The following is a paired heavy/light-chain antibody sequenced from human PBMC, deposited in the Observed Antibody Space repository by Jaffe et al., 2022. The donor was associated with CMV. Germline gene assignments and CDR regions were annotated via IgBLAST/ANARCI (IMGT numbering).Heavy chain of an antibody. CDR2: IKQDGSEK. Sequence: EVQMVESGGGLVQPGGSLRLSCSASGFTFNFYWMTWVRQAPGKGLEWVANIKQDGSEKYYVDSVKGRFTISRDNAKNSLFLQINSLRAEDTAVYYCARSPDFYYYYYLDVWGKGTTVTVSS. CDR1: GFTFNFYW. J-gene: IGHJ6*03. CDR3: ARSPDFYYYYYLDV. V-gene: IGHV3-7*03.
Light chain of an antibody. J-gene: IGKJ5*01. CDR2: GAS. CDR1: QSVSSN. V-gene: IGKV3-15*01. Sequence: EIVMTQFPATLSVSPGERATLSCRAGQSVSSNLAWYQQKPGQAPRLLIYGASTRATGIPAKFSGSGSGTEFTLTISSLQSEDFAVYYCQQYNNWPLITFGQGTRLEIK. CDR3: QQYNNWPLIT.